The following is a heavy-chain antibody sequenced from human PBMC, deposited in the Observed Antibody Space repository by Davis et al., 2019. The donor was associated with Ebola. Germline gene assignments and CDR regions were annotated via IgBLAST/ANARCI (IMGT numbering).Heavy chain of an antibody. CDR1: GFTFSSYS. Sequence: GESLKISCAASGFTFSSYSMNWVRQAPGKGLEWVSSISSSSSYIYYADSVKGRFTISRDNAKNSLYLQMNSLRAEDTAVYYCARARMGYDSSGYYLVEIDYWGQGTLVTVSS. V-gene: IGHV3-21*01. D-gene: IGHD3-22*01. J-gene: IGHJ4*02. CDR2: ISSSSSYI. CDR3: ARARMGYDSSGYYLVEIDY.